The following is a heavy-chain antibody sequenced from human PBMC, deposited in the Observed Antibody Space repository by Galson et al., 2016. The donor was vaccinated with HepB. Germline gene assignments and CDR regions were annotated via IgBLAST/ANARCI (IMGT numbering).Heavy chain of an antibody. CDR3: ARPLPNVGYGMDV. D-gene: IGHD2-15*01. CDR2: IYGGGST. V-gene: IGHV3-53*04. J-gene: IGHJ6*02. Sequence: SLRLSCAASGFTVSTNYMSWVRQAPGKGLEWVSVIYGGGSTTYADPVKGRFTISRHNSKNTLYLHMNSLRTEETAVYYCARPLPNVGYGMDVWGQGTTVTVSS. CDR1: GFTVSTNY.